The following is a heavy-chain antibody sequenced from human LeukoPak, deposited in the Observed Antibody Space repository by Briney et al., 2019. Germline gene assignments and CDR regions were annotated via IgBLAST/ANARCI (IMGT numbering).Heavy chain of an antibody. Sequence: SETLSLTCAVYGGSFSGYYWSWIRQPPGKGLEWIGEINHSGSTNYNPSLKSRVTISVDTSKNQFSLKLNSVTAADTAVYYCARVRDSAAAGTVDYWGQGTLVTVSS. V-gene: IGHV4-34*01. CDR1: GGSFSGYY. D-gene: IGHD6-13*01. CDR2: INHSGST. CDR3: ARVRDSAAAGTVDY. J-gene: IGHJ4*02.